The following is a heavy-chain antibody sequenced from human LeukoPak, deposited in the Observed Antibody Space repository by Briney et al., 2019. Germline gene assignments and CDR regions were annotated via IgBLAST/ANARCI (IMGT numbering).Heavy chain of an antibody. CDR1: GFTFSSYA. J-gene: IGHJ4*02. CDR2: IYSGGST. V-gene: IGHV3-53*01. Sequence: GGSLRLSCAASGFTFSSYAMSWVRQAPGKGLEWVSVIYSGGSTHYADSVKGRFTISRDNSKNTLYLQMNSLRAEDTAVYYCARGTYSSGWYLDYWGQGTLVTVSS. D-gene: IGHD6-19*01. CDR3: ARGTYSSGWYLDY.